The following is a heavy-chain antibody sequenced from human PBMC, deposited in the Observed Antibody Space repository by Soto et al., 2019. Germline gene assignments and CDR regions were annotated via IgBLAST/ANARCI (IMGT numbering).Heavy chain of an antibody. CDR3: AKDPLTGCGAFDI. CDR1: GGSISNYY. V-gene: IGHV4-59*01. J-gene: IGHJ3*02. CDR2: IYYSGST. D-gene: IGHD7-27*01. Sequence: SETLSLTCIVSGGSISNYYWSWIRQPPGKGLEWIGYIYYSGSTNYNPSLQSRVTISVDTSKTHFSLRLSSVTPADTAMYYCAKDPLTGCGAFDIWGQGTTVTVSS.